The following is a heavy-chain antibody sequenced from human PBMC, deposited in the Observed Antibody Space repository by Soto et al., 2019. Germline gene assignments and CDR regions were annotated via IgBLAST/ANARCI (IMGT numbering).Heavy chain of an antibody. D-gene: IGHD6-19*01. V-gene: IGHV3-73*01. CDR3: TRQTDAVQWLVVPTDYNFDY. Sequence: GGSLRLSCAASGFTFGGSAMHWVRQASGKGLEWVGHIRSRTNSYATAYAESVKGRFTISRDDSMNTAYLQMNSLKTEDTAVYFCTRQTDAVQWLVVPTDYNFDYWGQGTLVTVSS. CDR1: GFTFGGSA. CDR2: IRSRTNSYAT. J-gene: IGHJ4*02.